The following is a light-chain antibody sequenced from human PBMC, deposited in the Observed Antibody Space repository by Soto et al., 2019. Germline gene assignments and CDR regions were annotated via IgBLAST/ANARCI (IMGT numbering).Light chain of an antibody. J-gene: IGKJ2*01. V-gene: IGKV3-15*01. CDR3: QQYNTWPPYT. Sequence: EIVMTQSPATLSVSPGERVTLSCRASQSVSSNLAWYQQKPGQAPRLLIYGASTRATGVPARFSGSGSGTEVTLTISSLQSEDFAVFYCQQYNTWPPYTFGQGTKLEIK. CDR2: GAS. CDR1: QSVSSN.